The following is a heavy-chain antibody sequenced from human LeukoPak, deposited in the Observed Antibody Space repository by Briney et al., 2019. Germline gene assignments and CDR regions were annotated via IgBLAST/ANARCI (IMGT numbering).Heavy chain of an antibody. CDR1: GFTFSSHW. Sequence: GGSLRLSCAASGFTFSSHWMHWVRQAPGKGLEWVSSISSSSSYIYYADSVKGRFTISRDNAKNSLYLQMNSLSAEDTAVYYCASLPWLVRWVYYWGQGTLVTVSS. V-gene: IGHV3-21*01. CDR3: ASLPWLVRWVYY. D-gene: IGHD6-19*01. J-gene: IGHJ4*02. CDR2: ISSSSSYI.